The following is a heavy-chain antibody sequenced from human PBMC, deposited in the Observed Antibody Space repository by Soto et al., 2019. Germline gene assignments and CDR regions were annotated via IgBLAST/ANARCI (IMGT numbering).Heavy chain of an antibody. Sequence: ASVKVSCKVSGYTLTELSMHWVRQAPGKGLEWMGIINPSGGSTSYAQKFQGRVTMTRDTSTSTVYMELSSLRSEDTAVYYCARDSAEGSTIRDYWGQGTLVTVSS. D-gene: IGHD3-9*01. CDR3: ARDSAEGSTIRDY. J-gene: IGHJ4*02. V-gene: IGHV1-46*01. CDR1: GYTLTELS. CDR2: INPSGGST.